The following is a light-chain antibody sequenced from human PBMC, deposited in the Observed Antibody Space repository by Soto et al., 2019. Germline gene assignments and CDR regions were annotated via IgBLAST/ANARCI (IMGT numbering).Light chain of an antibody. V-gene: IGLV2-14*01. CDR2: DVT. CDR1: SSDVAYYNY. J-gene: IGLJ1*01. Sequence: QSALTQPASVSGSPGQSITISCTGTSSDVAYYNYVSWYQQHPGKAPKLMIYDVTYRPSGVSNRFSGSKSGNTASLTISGLQAEDDADYYCCSYTSASTYVFGTGTKLTVL. CDR3: CSYTSASTYV.